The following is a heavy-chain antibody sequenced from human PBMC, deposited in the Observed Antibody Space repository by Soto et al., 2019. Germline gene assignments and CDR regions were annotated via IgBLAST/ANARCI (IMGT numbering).Heavy chain of an antibody. D-gene: IGHD6-13*01. CDR2: IYHSGST. V-gene: IGHV4-38-2*01. CDR1: GYSISSGYY. J-gene: IGHJ4*02. Sequence: SETLSLTCAVSGYSISSGYYCGWIRQPPGKGLEWIGSIYHSGSTYYNPSLKSRVTISVDTSKNQFSLKLSSVTAADTAVYYCATVGTAGTTYDYWGQGTLVTVSS. CDR3: ATVGTAGTTYDY.